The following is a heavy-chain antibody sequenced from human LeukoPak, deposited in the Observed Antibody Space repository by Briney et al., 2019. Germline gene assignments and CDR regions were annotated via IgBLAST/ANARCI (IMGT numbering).Heavy chain of an antibody. CDR3: ARGTERGYSYVNAFDI. D-gene: IGHD5-18*01. Sequence: GGSLRLSCAASGFTFSSYAMHWVRQAPGKGLEWVAVISYDGSNKYYADSVKGRFTISRDNSKNTLYLQMNSLRAEDTAVYYCARGTERGYSYVNAFDIWGQGTMVTVSS. V-gene: IGHV3-30*04. J-gene: IGHJ3*02. CDR1: GFTFSSYA. CDR2: ISYDGSNK.